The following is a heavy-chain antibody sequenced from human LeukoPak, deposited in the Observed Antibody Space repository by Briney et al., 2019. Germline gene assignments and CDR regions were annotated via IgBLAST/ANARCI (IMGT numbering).Heavy chain of an antibody. Sequence: GGSLRLSCAASGFTFSSYWMHWVRQAPGKGLVWVSHIYSDGSSTNYADSVKGRFTISRDNAKNTLYLQMNSLRAEDTAVYYCARALIAAAGWYFDLWGRGTLVTVSS. CDR3: ARALIAAAGWYFDL. D-gene: IGHD2-21*01. V-gene: IGHV3-74*01. CDR2: IYSDGSST. CDR1: GFTFSSYW. J-gene: IGHJ2*01.